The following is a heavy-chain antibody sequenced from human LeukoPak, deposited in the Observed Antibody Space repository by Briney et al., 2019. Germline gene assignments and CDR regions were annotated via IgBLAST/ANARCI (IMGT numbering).Heavy chain of an antibody. CDR1: GFTFSESY. CDR2: ITSSSDYT. J-gene: IGHJ4*02. D-gene: IGHD5-12*01. V-gene: IGHV3-11*06. Sequence: GGSLRLSCAASGFTFSESYMSGIRQAPGKGLEWVSYITSSSDYTNYADSVKGRFTISRDNAKNSLYLQMNSLRADDTAVYYCATDTGYSYGSSDYWGQGTLVTVSS. CDR3: ATDTGYSYGSSDY.